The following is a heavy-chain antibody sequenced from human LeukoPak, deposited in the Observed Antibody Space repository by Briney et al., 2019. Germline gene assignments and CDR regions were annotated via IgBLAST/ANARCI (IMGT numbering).Heavy chain of an antibody. Sequence: AASVKVSCKVSGYTLTELSMHWVRQAPGKGLEWMGGFDPEDGETIYAQKFQGRVTMTEDTFTDTAYMELSSLRSEDTAVYYCATPSKWEQREWAFDIWGQGTMVTVSS. CDR2: FDPEDGET. J-gene: IGHJ3*02. V-gene: IGHV1-24*01. CDR3: ATPSKWEQREWAFDI. CDR1: GYTLTELS. D-gene: IGHD1-26*01.